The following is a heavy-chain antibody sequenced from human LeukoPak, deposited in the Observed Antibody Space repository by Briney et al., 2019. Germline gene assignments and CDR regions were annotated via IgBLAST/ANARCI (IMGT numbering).Heavy chain of an antibody. D-gene: IGHD5-12*01. Sequence: SETLSLTCTVSGGSISSGGYYWSWIRQHTGKGLECIGYIHYSGRTYYNPSLKSRVTISVDTSKNQFSLKLSSVTAADTAVYYCARSNSGSNFDYWGQGTLVTVSS. CDR2: IHYSGRT. CDR3: ARSNSGSNFDY. CDR1: GGSISSGGYY. V-gene: IGHV4-31*03. J-gene: IGHJ4*02.